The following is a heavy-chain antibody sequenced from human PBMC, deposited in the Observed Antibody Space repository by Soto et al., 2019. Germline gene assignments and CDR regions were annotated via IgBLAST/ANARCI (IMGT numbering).Heavy chain of an antibody. CDR1: GYTFSNYA. CDR3: ARVSSLILSPLAY. D-gene: IGHD2-21*01. J-gene: IGHJ4*02. CDR2: ISPYNGNA. V-gene: IGHV1-18*04. Sequence: ASVKVSCKTSGYTFSNYAVSWVRQAPGQGLEWMGWISPYNGNANYTEKFQGRVSMTTDKSTTTAYMELTSLTSDDTAIYYCARVSSLILSPLAYWGQGTLVTVSS.